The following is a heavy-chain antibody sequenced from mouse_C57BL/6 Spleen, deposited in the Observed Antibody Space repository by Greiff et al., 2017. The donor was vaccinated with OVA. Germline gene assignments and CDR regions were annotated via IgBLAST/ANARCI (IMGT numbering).Heavy chain of an antibody. Sequence: QVQLQQPGAELVMPGASVKLSCKASGYTFTSYWMHWVKQRPGQGLEWIGEIDPSDSYTNYNQKFKGKSTLTVDKSSSTAYMQLSSLTSEDSAVYYCARSEKYSNDYWGQGTTRTVSS. J-gene: IGHJ2*01. V-gene: IGHV1-69*01. D-gene: IGHD2-5*01. CDR3: ARSEKYSNDY. CDR1: GYTFTSYW. CDR2: IDPSDSYT.